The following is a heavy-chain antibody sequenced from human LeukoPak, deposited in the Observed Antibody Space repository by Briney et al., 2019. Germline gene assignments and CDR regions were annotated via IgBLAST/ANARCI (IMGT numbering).Heavy chain of an antibody. CDR1: GYTFTSYD. J-gene: IGHJ4*02. Sequence: ASVKVSCKASGYTFTSYDINWVRQATGQGLEWMGWMNPNSGNTGYAQKFQGRVTMTRNTSISTAYMELSSLRSEDTAVYYCARDSITPGDRGVDYWGQGTLVTVSS. D-gene: IGHD5-24*01. CDR2: MNPNSGNT. V-gene: IGHV1-8*01. CDR3: ARDSITPGDRGVDY.